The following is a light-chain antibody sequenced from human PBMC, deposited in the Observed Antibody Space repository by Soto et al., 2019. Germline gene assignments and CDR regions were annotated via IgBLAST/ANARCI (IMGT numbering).Light chain of an antibody. Sequence: EIVMTQSPASLSVSPGDGATLSCRPSQSVASNVAWYQQKPGQGPRLLIHGASTRAVGVPARFSGSGSGTDFTLTISSLQSEDFAVYYCQQYHNWPPQYTFGQGTKLQIK. CDR3: QQYHNWPPQYT. V-gene: IGKV3-15*01. J-gene: IGKJ2*01. CDR1: QSVASN. CDR2: GAS.